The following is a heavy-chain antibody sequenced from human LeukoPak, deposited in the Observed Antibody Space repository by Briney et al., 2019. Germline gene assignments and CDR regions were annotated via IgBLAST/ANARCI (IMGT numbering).Heavy chain of an antibody. J-gene: IGHJ4*02. CDR1: GYTFTSYG. CDR3: ARGPYCSGATCYSQYFDF. CDR2: ISAYNGNT. V-gene: IGHV1-18*01. Sequence: ASVKVSCKASGYTFTSYGISWVRQAPGQGLEWMGWISAYNGNTYYAQKFRGRVTMTTDTSTSTAYMEQRSLSSDDTAVYYCARGPYCSGATCYSQYFDFWAQGTLDPVSS. D-gene: IGHD2-15*01.